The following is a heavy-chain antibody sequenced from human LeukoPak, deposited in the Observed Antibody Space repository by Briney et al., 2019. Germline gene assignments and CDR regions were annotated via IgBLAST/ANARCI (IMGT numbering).Heavy chain of an antibody. D-gene: IGHD1-26*01. CDR3: ARDPYSGNYGNYYYSWTS. J-gene: IGHJ6*03. V-gene: IGHV3-48*03. CDR2: ISSSGSTI. Sequence: PGGSLRLSCAASGFTFSSYEMNWVRQAPGKGLEWVSYISSSGSTIYYADSVKGRFTISRDNAKNSLYLQMDSLGPEDTAVYYCARDPYSGNYGNYYYSWTSGAKGPRSPSP. CDR1: GFTFSSYE.